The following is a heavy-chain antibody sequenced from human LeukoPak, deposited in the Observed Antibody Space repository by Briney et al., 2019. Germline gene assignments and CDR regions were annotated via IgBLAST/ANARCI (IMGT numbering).Heavy chain of an antibody. CDR1: GFTFSSYE. Sequence: GGSLRLSCAASGFTFSSYEMNWVRQAPGKGLEWVSYISTSGSTKYYADSVKGRFTISRDNGKNSLYLQMNRLRAEDTAVYYCARPRGCGSSRCNNFDYWGQGTLVTVSS. D-gene: IGHD2-2*01. CDR2: ISTSGSTK. V-gene: IGHV3-48*03. CDR3: ARPRGCGSSRCNNFDY. J-gene: IGHJ4*02.